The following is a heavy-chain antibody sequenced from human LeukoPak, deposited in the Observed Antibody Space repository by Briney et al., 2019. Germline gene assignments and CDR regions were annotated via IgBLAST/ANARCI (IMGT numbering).Heavy chain of an antibody. J-gene: IGHJ3*02. CDR3: ARVDSSRRIGYAFDI. Sequence: SQTLSLTCTVSGGSLCSGDYYWSWIRQPPGKGLEWIGYIYCSGSTYYNPSLKSRVTISVDTSKNQFSLKLSSVTAADTAVYYCARVDSSRRIGYAFDIWGQGTMVTVSS. V-gene: IGHV4-30-4*08. CDR1: GGSLCSGDYY. CDR2: IYCSGST. D-gene: IGHD6-13*01.